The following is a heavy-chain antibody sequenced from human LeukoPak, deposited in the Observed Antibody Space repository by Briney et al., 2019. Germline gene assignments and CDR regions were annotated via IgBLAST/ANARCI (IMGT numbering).Heavy chain of an antibody. Sequence: GRSLRLSCAASGFTFSDYAMHWVRQAPGKGLEWVALVSYDGSNKYYADSVKGRFTISRDNSKSTPFLQMNSLRVEDTAVYYCARGHYDVLAASYKWTPDYWGQGTLVTVSS. J-gene: IGHJ4*02. D-gene: IGHD3-9*01. CDR3: ARGHYDVLAASYKWTPDY. CDR1: GFTFSDYA. V-gene: IGHV3-30*04. CDR2: VSYDGSNK.